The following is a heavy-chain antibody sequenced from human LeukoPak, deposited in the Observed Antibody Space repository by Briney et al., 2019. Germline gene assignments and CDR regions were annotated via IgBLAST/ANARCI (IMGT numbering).Heavy chain of an antibody. V-gene: IGHV3-23*01. Sequence: GGSLRLSCAASGFTFTTYFMTWVRQAPGEGLEWVSSISATGGDTYYADSVKGRFTISRDNSKNTLYLQMNSLRAEDTAVYYCAKKISGWGIPGDFWGQGTLVTVSS. CDR2: ISATGGDT. D-gene: IGHD6-19*01. CDR1: GFTFTTYF. J-gene: IGHJ4*02. CDR3: AKKISGWGIPGDF.